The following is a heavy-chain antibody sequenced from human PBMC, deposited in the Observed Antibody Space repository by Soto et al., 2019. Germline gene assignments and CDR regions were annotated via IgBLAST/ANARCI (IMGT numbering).Heavy chain of an antibody. J-gene: IGHJ5*02. CDR2: ISSSGSTI. CDR1: GFTFSDYY. V-gene: IGHV3-11*01. CDR3: ARGHLGYCSSTSCYVRGGWFDP. Sequence: QVQLVESGGGLVKPGGSLRLSCAASGFTFSDYYMSWIRQAPGKGLEWVSYISSSGSTIYYADSVKGRFTISRDNAKNSLYLQMNSLRAEESAVYYCARGHLGYCSSTSCYVRGGWFDPWGQGTLVTVSS. D-gene: IGHD2-2*01.